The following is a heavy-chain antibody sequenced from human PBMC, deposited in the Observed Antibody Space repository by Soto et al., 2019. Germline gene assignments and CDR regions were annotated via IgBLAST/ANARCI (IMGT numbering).Heavy chain of an antibody. D-gene: IGHD3-9*01. Sequence: QVQLVESGGGVVQPGRSLSLSCAASGFTFSNFGLHWVRQAPGTGPEWLAAISYDGSTEVYVDSVKGRFTISRNNPKNTLYSQMNSLRLEDTTVYYWAKVAAQNFDVLLIDWGPGTRVTVPS. J-gene: IGHJ4*02. CDR2: ISYDGSTE. CDR3: AKVAAQNFDVLLID. CDR1: GFTFSNFG. V-gene: IGHV3-30*18.